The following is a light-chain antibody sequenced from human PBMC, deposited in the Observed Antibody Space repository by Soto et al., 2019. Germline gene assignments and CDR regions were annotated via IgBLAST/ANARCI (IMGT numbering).Light chain of an antibody. CDR1: QSVSSRY. CDR2: GAS. V-gene: IGKV3D-20*02. J-gene: IGKJ5*01. Sequence: EIVLTQSPGTLSLSPGERATLSCRASQSVSSRYLAWYQQKPGQAPRLLIYGASSRATGIPDRFSGSGSGTDFTLTINRLEPEDFAVYYCHQRSNWPPDTFGQGTRLEIK. CDR3: HQRSNWPPDT.